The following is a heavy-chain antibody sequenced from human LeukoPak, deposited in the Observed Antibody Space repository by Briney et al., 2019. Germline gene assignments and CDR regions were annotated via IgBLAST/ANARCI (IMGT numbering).Heavy chain of an antibody. CDR2: ISAYNGNT. J-gene: IGHJ4*02. D-gene: IGHD6-13*01. CDR1: GYTFTSYG. CDR3: ARDIGLYSSSWYQEDY. Sequence: ASVKVSCKASGYTFTSYGISWVRQAPGQGLEWMGWISAYNGNTNYAQKLQGRVTMTTDTSTSTAYMELRSLRSDDTAVYYCARDIGLYSSSWYQEDYWGQGTLVTVSS. V-gene: IGHV1-18*01.